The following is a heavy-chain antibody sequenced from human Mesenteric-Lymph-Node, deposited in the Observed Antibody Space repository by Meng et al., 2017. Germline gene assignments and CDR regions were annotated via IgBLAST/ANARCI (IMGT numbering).Heavy chain of an antibody. CDR2: IYYSGSN. V-gene: IGHV4-39*01. CDR3: ARQIFEFGYGGNSPFDY. D-gene: IGHD4-23*01. Sequence: QLQLQESGPGLVKPSETLSLTCTVCGGSISSTSYYWCWSRQPPGKGPEWIGSIYYSGSNYHNPSLKSRLTISVDTSKSQLALKLSSVTAADTAVYYCARQIFEFGYGGNSPFDYWGQGTLVTVSS. CDR1: GGSISSTSYY. J-gene: IGHJ4*02.